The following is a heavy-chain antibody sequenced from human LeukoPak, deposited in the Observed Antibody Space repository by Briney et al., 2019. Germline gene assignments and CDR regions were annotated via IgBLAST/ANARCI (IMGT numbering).Heavy chain of an antibody. D-gene: IGHD3-10*01. CDR1: GMSLSDSA. V-gene: IGHV3-73*01. CDR2: IRSRTKGYAT. Sequence: TGGPLRLSCAASGMSLSDSAMNWVRQAPGKGLEWLAHIRSRTKGYATAYAASVTGRFVISRDDVKKMAFLQMNSLETEDTAVYYCIRHVEFQRPYWAQGVQVTVSS. CDR3: IRHVEFQRPY. J-gene: IGHJ4*02.